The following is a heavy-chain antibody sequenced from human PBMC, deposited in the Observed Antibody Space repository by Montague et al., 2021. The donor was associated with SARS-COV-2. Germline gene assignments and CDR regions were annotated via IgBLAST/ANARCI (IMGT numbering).Heavy chain of an antibody. J-gene: IGHJ6*02. V-gene: IGHV2-70*11. CDR3: ARRTYDILTGYDCGMDV. D-gene: IGHD3-9*01. CDR1: GFSLSTSGMC. CDR2: IDWDDDK. Sequence: PALVKPTQTLTLTCTFSGFSLSTSGMCVSWIRQPPGKALEWLARIDWDDDKCYSTSLKTRLTISKDTSKNQVVLTMTNMDPVDTATYYCARRTYDILTGYDCGMDVWGQGATVTVSS.